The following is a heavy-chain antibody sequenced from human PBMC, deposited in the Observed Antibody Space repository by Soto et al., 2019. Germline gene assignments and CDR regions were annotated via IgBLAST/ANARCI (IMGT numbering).Heavy chain of an antibody. CDR3: ARVVHYYESSGYSPSDAFDI. Sequence: XSVKVSCKASGYTFTSYGISWVRQAPGQGLEWMGWISAYNGNTNYAQKLQGRVTMTTDTSTSTAYMELRRLRSDDTAVYYCARVVHYYESSGYSPSDAFDIWGQGKMVT. J-gene: IGHJ3*02. D-gene: IGHD3-22*01. CDR2: ISAYNGNT. V-gene: IGHV1-18*01. CDR1: GYTFTSYG.